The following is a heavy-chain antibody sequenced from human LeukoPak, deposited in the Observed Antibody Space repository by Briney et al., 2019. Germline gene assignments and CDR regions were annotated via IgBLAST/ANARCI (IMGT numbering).Heavy chain of an antibody. CDR3: ARHGLEPTSFYYYMAV. J-gene: IGHJ6*03. CDR1: GGSLSSYY. CDR2: IYYSRST. V-gene: IGHV4-59*08. D-gene: IGHD1-1*01. Sequence: SETLSLTCTVSGGSLSSYYWSWIRQPPGKGLEWIGYIYYSRSTNYNPSLKSRVTISVDTSKNQFSLKLSSVTAADTAVYYCARHGLEPTSFYYYMAVWGKGTTVTVSS.